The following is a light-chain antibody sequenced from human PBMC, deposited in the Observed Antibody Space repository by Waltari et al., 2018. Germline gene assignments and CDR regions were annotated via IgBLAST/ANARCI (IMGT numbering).Light chain of an antibody. CDR3: SSYTSSSYVV. CDR2: EVS. J-gene: IGLJ2*01. Sequence: QSALTQPAPVSGSPGQSIPIPCPGPSSDVGGYNYASWYQQTPGKAPKPMIYEVSNRPAGVSNRFAGSKSGNTASLTISGLQAEDEADYYCSSYTSSSYVVFGGGTKLTVL. V-gene: IGLV2-14*01. CDR1: SSDVGGYNY.